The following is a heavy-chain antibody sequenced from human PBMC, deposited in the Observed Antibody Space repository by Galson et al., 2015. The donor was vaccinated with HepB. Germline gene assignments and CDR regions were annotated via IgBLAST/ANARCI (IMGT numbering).Heavy chain of an antibody. J-gene: IGHJ4*02. CDR3: VSSYDILTGSGFDF. D-gene: IGHD3-9*01. Sequence: SETLSLTCTVSRGSISNYYWSWIRQIPGKGLEWIGYIYYSGSYLYNPSLKSRVIMLVDMSKNQFSLRLNSVTAADTAVYYCVSSYDILTGSGFDFWGQGTLVTVSS. V-gene: IGHV4-59*08. CDR1: RGSISNYY. CDR2: IYYSGSY.